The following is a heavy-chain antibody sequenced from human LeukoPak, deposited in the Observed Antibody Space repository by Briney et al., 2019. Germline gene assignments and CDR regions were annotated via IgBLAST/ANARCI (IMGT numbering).Heavy chain of an antibody. J-gene: IGHJ4*02. CDR3: AREERRWGPSEYCSSTSCSSFDY. CDR1: GGSFSGYY. CDR2: INHRGST. D-gene: IGHD2-2*01. Sequence: SETLSLTCAVYGGSFSGYYWSWIRQPPGKGLEWIGEINHRGSTNYNPSLKSRVTISVDTSKNQFSLKLSSVTAADTAVYYCAREERRWGPSEYCSSTSCSSFDYWGQGTLVTVSS. V-gene: IGHV4-34*01.